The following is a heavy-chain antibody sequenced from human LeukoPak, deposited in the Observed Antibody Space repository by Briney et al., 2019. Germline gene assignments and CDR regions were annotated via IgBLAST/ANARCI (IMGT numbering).Heavy chain of an antibody. V-gene: IGHV4-30-4*08. CDR2: IYYSGST. J-gene: IGHJ3*02. D-gene: IGHD6-19*01. CDR1: GGSISSGDYY. Sequence: SETLSLTCTVSGGSISSGDYYWSWIRQPPGKGLEWIGYIYYSGSTYYNPSLKSRVTISVDTSKNQFSLKLSSVTAADTAVYYCAGKSSGWYGDAFDIWGQGTMVTVSS. CDR3: AGKSSGWYGDAFDI.